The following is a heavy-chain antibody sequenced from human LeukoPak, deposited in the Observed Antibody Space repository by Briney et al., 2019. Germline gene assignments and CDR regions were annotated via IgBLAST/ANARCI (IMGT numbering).Heavy chain of an antibody. CDR3: ARSPVGYSSSWYWFDH. D-gene: IGHD6-13*01. CDR1: GGSISSGGYY. CDR2: IYYSGST. J-gene: IGHJ5*02. V-gene: IGHV4-31*03. Sequence: SETLSLTCTVSGGSISSGGYYWSWIRQHPGTGLEWIGYIYYSGSTYYNPSLKSRVTISVDTSKNQFSLKLSSVTAADTAVYYCARSPVGYSSSWYWFDHWGQGTLVTVSS.